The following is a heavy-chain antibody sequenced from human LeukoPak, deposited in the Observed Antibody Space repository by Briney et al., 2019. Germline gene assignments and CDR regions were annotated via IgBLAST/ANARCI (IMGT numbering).Heavy chain of an antibody. CDR3: ARGRVRGNWFDP. V-gene: IGHV1-8*01. CDR1: GYTFTSYD. D-gene: IGHD2-2*01. Sequence: ASVKVSFKASGYTFTSYDINWVRQATGQGLEWMGWMNPNSGNTGYAQKFQGRVTMTRNTSISTAYMELSSLRSEDTAVYYCARGRVRGNWFDPWGQGTLVTVSS. J-gene: IGHJ5*02. CDR2: MNPNSGNT.